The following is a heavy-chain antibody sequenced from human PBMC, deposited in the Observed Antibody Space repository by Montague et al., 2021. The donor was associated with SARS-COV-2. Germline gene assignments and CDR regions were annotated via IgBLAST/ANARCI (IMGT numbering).Heavy chain of an antibody. Sequence: TLSLTCTASGASISSTNYYWSWIRQPAGKGLEWIGRIYSSGVTNYNPSLKSRVSISIDTSKNEFSLKLNSVTAADTAIYYCARHMGHVLVSVTGANWFDPWGQGTLVTVSS. J-gene: IGHJ5*02. D-gene: IGHD5/OR15-5a*01. CDR2: IYSSGVT. CDR3: ARHMGHVLVSVTGANWFDP. V-gene: IGHV4-61*02. CDR1: GASISSTNYY.